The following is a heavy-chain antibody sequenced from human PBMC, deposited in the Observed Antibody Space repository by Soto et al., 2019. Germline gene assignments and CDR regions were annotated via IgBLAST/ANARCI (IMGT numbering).Heavy chain of an antibody. CDR3: AKGLGYYDSSGYYAFDI. CDR1: GFTFSSYA. V-gene: IGHV3-23*01. Sequence: GGSLRLSCAASGFTFSSYAMSWVRQAPGKGLEWVSAISGSGGSTYYADSVKGRFTISRDNSKNTLYLQMNSLRAEDTAVYYCAKGLGYYDSSGYYAFDIWGQGTMVTGSS. CDR2: ISGSGGST. J-gene: IGHJ3*02. D-gene: IGHD3-22*01.